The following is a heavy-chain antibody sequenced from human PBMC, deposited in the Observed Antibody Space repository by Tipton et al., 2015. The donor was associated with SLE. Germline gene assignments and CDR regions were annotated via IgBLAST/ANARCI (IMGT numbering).Heavy chain of an antibody. J-gene: IGHJ4*02. V-gene: IGHV3-48*03. CDR1: GFTFSSFD. CDR2: ISGSGGTR. Sequence: SLRLSCAASGFTFSSFDMNWVRQAPGKGLEWVSYISGSGGTRYYADSVKGRFTISRDNAKKSLYLQMNSLRAEDTAVYYCARDATTVVTPDYFDYWGQGTLVTVSS. CDR3: ARDATTVVTPDYFDY. D-gene: IGHD4-23*01.